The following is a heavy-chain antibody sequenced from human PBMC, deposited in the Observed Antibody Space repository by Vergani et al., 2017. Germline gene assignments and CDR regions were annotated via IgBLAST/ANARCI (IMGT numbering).Heavy chain of an antibody. J-gene: IGHJ3*02. D-gene: IGHD3-3*01. V-gene: IGHV4-38-2*01. CDR1: GYSISSGYY. Sequence: QLQLQESGPGLVKPSETLSLTCAVSGYSISSGYYWGWIRQPPGKGLEWIGSIYHSGSTYYNPSLKSRVTISVDTSKNQFSLKLSSVTAADTAVYYCARVEDAFDIWGQGTMVTVSS. CDR2: IYHSGST. CDR3: ARVEDAFDI.